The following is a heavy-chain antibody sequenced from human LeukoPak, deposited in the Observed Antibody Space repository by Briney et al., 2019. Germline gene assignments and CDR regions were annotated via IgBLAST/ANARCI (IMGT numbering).Heavy chain of an antibody. CDR2: IYYSGST. V-gene: IGHV4-30-4*07. J-gene: IGHJ4*02. CDR1: GGSISSGGYS. D-gene: IGHD3-22*01. CDR3: ARGLLSYDSRWAYFDY. Sequence: PSETLSLTCAVSGGSISSGGYSWSWIRQPPGKGLEWIGYIYYSGSTYYNPSLKSRVTISVDTSKNQFSLKLSSVTAADTAVYYCARGLLSYDSRWAYFDYWGQGTLVTVSS.